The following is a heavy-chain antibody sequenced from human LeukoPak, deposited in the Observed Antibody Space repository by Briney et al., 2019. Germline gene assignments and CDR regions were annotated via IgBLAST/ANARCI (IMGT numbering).Heavy chain of an antibody. CDR1: GSSVSSSKYL. D-gene: IGHD2-2*01. CDR3: AGLGVMVLVYQFES. J-gene: IGHJ4*02. Sequence: SETLSLTCAVSGSSVSSSKYLWGWIRQPPGKELEWIGSISYSENADYNPSLRSRVTLSVDTSKDQFSLKLTSVTAADSAVYYCAGLGVMVLVYQFESWGQGAPVTVSS. V-gene: IGHV4-39*07. CDR2: ISYSENA.